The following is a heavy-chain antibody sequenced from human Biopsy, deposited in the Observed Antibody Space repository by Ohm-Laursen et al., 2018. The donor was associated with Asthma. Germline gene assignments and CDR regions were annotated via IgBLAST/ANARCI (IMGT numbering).Heavy chain of an antibody. V-gene: IGHV1-69*01. CDR3: ARKAGSCISRACYSLDF. CDR1: GGSFNTYV. J-gene: IGHJ4*02. D-gene: IGHD2-15*01. CDR2: INSVFGTT. Sequence: SSVKVSCKSLGGSFNTYVIGWARQAPGQGLEWMGGINSVFGTTTYPQKFQDRVTITANDSTSKVYKVLISMRCEDATVYYCARKAGSCISRACYSLDFWGQGTLVTVSS.